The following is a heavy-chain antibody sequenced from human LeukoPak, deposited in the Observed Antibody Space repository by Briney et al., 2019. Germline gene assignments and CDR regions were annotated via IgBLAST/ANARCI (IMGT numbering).Heavy chain of an antibody. V-gene: IGHV4-34*01. D-gene: IGHD2-2*01. Sequence: PSETLSLTCAVYGGSFSVYYWSWISQPPGKGLEWIGEINHRGSTNYNPSLKSRVTISVDTSRNQFSLKLSSLNAGATAVYYCRRLDCSSTSCYAPLDYWGQGTLVTVSS. J-gene: IGHJ4*02. CDR1: GGSFSVYY. CDR3: RRLDCSSTSCYAPLDY. CDR2: INHRGST.